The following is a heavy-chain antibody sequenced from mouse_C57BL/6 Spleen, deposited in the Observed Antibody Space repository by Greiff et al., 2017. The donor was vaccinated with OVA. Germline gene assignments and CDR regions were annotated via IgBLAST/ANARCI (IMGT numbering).Heavy chain of an antibody. Sequence: EVKLVESGGGLVKPGGSLKLSCAASGFTFSSYAMSWVRQTPEKRLEWVATISDGGSYTYYPDNVKGRFTISRDNAKNNLYLQMSHLKSEDTAMYYCARTGQSWYFDVWGTGTTVTVSS. V-gene: IGHV5-4*03. CDR1: GFTFSSYA. CDR2: ISDGGSYT. CDR3: ARTGQSWYFDV. J-gene: IGHJ1*03. D-gene: IGHD4-1*01.